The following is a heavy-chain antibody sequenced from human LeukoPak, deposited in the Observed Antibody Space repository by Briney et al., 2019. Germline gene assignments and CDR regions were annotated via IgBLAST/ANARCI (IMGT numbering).Heavy chain of an antibody. V-gene: IGHV3-7*03. CDR2: IKQDGSEK. CDR1: EFTFSSYS. Sequence: GGSLRLSCAASEFTFSSYSMSWVRQAPGKGLEWVANIKQDGSEKYYVDSVKGRFTISRDNAKNSLYLQMNSLRAEDTAVYYCARAHSSGWYPFNYFDYWGQGTLVTVSS. D-gene: IGHD6-19*01. J-gene: IGHJ4*02. CDR3: ARAHSSGWYPFNYFDY.